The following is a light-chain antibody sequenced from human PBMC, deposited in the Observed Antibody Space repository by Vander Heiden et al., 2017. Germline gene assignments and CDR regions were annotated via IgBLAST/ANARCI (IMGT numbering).Light chain of an antibody. CDR1: SSNIGSTS. CDR2: GND. J-gene: IGLJ2*01. Sequence: QYVLTQPPSASGTSGQRVTIPCSGSSSNIGSTSVDWYQKFPGTAPKLLIYGNDQRPSGVPDRFSGSKSGTSASLAISGLRSDDEADYYCAAWDDSLNGHVVFGGGTKLTVL. CDR3: AAWDDSLNGHVV. V-gene: IGLV1-44*01.